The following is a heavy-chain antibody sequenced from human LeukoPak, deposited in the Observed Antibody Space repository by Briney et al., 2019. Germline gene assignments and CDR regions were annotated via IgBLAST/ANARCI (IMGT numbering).Heavy chain of an antibody. V-gene: IGHV5-51*01. D-gene: IGHD3-22*01. CDR2: IYPGDSDT. Sequence: GESLKISCKGSGYSFTSYWIGWVRQMPGKGLEWMGIIYPGDSDTRYSPSFQGQVTISADKSISTAYLQWSSLKASDTAMYYCARLSYYDSSGYYPYYFDYWGQGTLVTVSS. CDR1: GYSFTSYW. J-gene: IGHJ4*02. CDR3: ARLSYYDSSGYYPYYFDY.